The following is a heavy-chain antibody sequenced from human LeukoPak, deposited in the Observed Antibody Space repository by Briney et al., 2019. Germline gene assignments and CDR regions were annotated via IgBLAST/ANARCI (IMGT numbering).Heavy chain of an antibody. D-gene: IGHD5-12*01. CDR2: INPTSGAT. Sequence: GASVKVSCKPSGYTFTVYYIHWVRQAPRQGLEWMGWINPTSGATNYAPKFQGRVTMTRDTSISTAYMELSRLRSDDTAVYYCARVRRGYSGYDRFHPLDYWGQGTLVTVSS. CDR1: GYTFTVYY. V-gene: IGHV1-2*02. J-gene: IGHJ4*02. CDR3: ARVRRGYSGYDRFHPLDY.